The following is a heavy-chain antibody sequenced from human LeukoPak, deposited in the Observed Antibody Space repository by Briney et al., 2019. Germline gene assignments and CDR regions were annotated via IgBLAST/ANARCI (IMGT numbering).Heavy chain of an antibody. CDR2: ISYDGSNK. Sequence: GRSLRLSWAASGFTFSSYGMHWVRQAPGKGLEWVAVISYDGSNKYYADSVKGRFTISRDNSKNTLYLQMNSLRAEDTAVYYCAREEAVGGSAFEGYYYYYGMDVWGQGTTVTVSS. CDR1: GFTFSSYG. J-gene: IGHJ6*02. D-gene: IGHD2-15*01. V-gene: IGHV3-30*03. CDR3: AREEAVGGSAFEGYYYYYGMDV.